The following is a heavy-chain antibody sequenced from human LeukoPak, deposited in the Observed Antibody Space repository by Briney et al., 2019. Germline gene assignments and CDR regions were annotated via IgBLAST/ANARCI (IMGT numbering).Heavy chain of an antibody. CDR2: IDWDDDK. CDR1: GFSLSTSGMR. CDR3: AREELSGGIDY. Sequence: SGPALVKPTQTLTVTCTFSGFSLSTSGMRVSWIRQPPGKALEWLARIDWDDDKFYSTSLKTRLTISKDTSKNQVVLTMTNMDPVDTATYYCAREELSGGIDYWGQGTLVTVSS. V-gene: IGHV2-70*04. J-gene: IGHJ4*02. D-gene: IGHD3-10*01.